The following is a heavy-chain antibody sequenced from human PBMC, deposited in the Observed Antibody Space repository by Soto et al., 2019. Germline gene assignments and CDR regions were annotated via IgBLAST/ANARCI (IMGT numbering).Heavy chain of an antibody. Sequence: PSETLSLTCTVSGGSISSYYWSWIRQPPGKGLEWIGYIYYSGSTNYNPSLKSRVTISVDTSKNQFSLKLSSVTAADTAVYYCARVESDYYDSSGQADSWFDPWGQGTLVTVSS. J-gene: IGHJ5*02. CDR1: GGSISSYY. CDR2: IYYSGST. V-gene: IGHV4-59*01. D-gene: IGHD3-22*01. CDR3: ARVESDYYDSSGQADSWFDP.